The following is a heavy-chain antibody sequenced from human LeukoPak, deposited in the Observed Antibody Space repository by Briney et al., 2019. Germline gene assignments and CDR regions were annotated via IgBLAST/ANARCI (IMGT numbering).Heavy chain of an antibody. CDR2: ISGSGGST. Sequence: ETLSLTCTVSGGSISSDGYYWGWIRQPPGKGLEWVSAISGSGGSTYYADSVKGRFTISRDNSKNTLYLQMNSLRAEDTAVYYCAQGLAGGNFDYWGQGTLVTVSS. V-gene: IGHV3-23*01. CDR1: GGSISSDGYY. CDR3: AQGLAGGNFDY. D-gene: IGHD6-19*01. J-gene: IGHJ4*02.